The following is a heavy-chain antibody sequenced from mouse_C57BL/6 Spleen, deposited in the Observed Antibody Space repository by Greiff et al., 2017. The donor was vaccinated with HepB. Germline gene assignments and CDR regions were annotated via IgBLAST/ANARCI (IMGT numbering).Heavy chain of an antibody. Sequence: VQLQQSGAELVRPGASVTLSCKASGYTFTDYEMHWVKQTPVHGLEWIGAIDPETGGTAYNQKFKGKAILTADKSSSTAYMELRSLTSEDSAVYYCTRLITTVVSFDYWGQGTTLTVSS. J-gene: IGHJ2*01. CDR3: TRLITTVVSFDY. V-gene: IGHV1-15*01. CDR1: GYTFTDYE. CDR2: IDPETGGT. D-gene: IGHD1-1*01.